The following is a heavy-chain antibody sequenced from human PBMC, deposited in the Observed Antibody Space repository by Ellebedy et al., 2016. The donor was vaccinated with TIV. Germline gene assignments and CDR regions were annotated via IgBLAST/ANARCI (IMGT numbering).Heavy chain of an antibody. CDR3: VRGHWSAFDL. J-gene: IGHJ3*01. V-gene: IGHV3-72*01. CDR2: IVNKVNSHVT. Sequence: PGGSLRLSCAASGFPFGNNYMDWFRQAPGKGMEGVGSIVNKVNSHVTQYAAFVRGRFTIARDDSDNSVSLDMNDLKSEDKSVYYCVRGHWSAFDLWGQGTMVAVSS. D-gene: IGHD1-1*01. CDR1: GFPFGNNY.